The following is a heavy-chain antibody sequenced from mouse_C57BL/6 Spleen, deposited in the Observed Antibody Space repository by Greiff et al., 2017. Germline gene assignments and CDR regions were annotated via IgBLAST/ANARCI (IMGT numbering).Heavy chain of an antibody. Sequence: EVKLVESGGDLVKPGGSLKLSCAASGFTFSSYGMSWVRQTPDKRLEWVATISSGGSYTYYPDRVKGRFTISRDTAKNTLYLQMSSLSSEDTDMYYCARARYDGYPRYFDVWGTGTTVTVSS. V-gene: IGHV5-6*01. J-gene: IGHJ1*03. CDR3: ARARYDGYPRYFDV. CDR1: GFTFSSYG. CDR2: ISSGGSYT. D-gene: IGHD2-3*01.